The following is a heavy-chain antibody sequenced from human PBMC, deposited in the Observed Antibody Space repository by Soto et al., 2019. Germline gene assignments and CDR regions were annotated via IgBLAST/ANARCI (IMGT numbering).Heavy chain of an antibody. V-gene: IGHV4-61*01. CDR1: GGSVSSGSYY. D-gene: IGHD5-18*01. J-gene: IGHJ4*02. CDR3: AGDRGSYGYAT. CDR2: IYYSGST. Sequence: SETLSLTCTVSGGSVSSGSYYWSWIRQPPGKGLEWIGYIYYSGSTNYNPSLKSRVTISVDTSKNQFSLKLSSVTAADTAVYYCAGDRGSYGYATWGQGTLVTVSS.